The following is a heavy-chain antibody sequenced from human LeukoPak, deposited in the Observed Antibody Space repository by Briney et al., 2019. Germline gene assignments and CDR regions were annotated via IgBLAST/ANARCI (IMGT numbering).Heavy chain of an antibody. J-gene: IGHJ6*03. V-gene: IGHV4-39*01. CDR2: LYSGGSA. CDR1: GDSISNNNYY. Sequence: SETPSLTCTVSGDSISNNNYYWGWIRQPPGKGLEWIGGLYSGGSAYYDPSLRSRVTISVDTSKNQFSLKLSSVTAPDTAVYYCARHQYYYYMDVWGTGTTVTVSS. CDR3: ARHQYYYYMDV.